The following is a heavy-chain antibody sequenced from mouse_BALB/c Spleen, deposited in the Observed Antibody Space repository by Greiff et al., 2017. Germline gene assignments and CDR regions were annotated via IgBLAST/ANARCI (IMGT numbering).Heavy chain of an antibody. Sequence: VQLQQSGAELVRPGTSVKISCKASGYTFTNYWLGWVKQRPGQGLEWIGDIYPGGGYTNYNEKFKGKATLTADTSSSTAYMQLSSLTSEDSAVYFCARGTGTTDYWGQGTTLTVSS. V-gene: IGHV1-63*02. CDR1: GYTFTNYW. CDR3: ARGTGTTDY. CDR2: IYPGGGYT. J-gene: IGHJ2*01. D-gene: IGHD4-1*01.